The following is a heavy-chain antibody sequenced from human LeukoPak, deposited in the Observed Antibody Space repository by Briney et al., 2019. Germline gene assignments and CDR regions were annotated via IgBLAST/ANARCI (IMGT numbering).Heavy chain of an antibody. CDR2: IWYDGSNK. Sequence: GRSLRLSCAASGFTFSRYGMHWVRQAPGKGLEWVAVIWYDGSNKYYADSVKGRFTISRDNSKNTLYLQMNSLRAEDTAVYYCASTMVRGSWGFGPWGQGTLVTVSS. V-gene: IGHV3-30*19. D-gene: IGHD3-10*01. J-gene: IGHJ5*02. CDR3: ASTMVRGSWGFGP. CDR1: GFTFSRYG.